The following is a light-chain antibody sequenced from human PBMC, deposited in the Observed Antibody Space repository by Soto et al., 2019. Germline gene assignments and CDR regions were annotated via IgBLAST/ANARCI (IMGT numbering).Light chain of an antibody. CDR2: GNS. CDR3: QSYDSSLSGSNV. V-gene: IGLV1-40*01. CDR1: XXXXXAGYD. Sequence: QSVLTQPXXVSXAPGQXXTXXXXXXXXXXXAGYDVHWYQQLPGTAPKLLIYGNSNRPSGVPDRFSGSKSGTSASLAITGLQAEDEADYYCQSYDSSLSGSNVFGTGTXV. J-gene: IGLJ1*01.